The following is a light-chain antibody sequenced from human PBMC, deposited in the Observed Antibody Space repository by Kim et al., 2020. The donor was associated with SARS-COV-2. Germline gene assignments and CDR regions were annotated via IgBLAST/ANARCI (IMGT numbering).Light chain of an antibody. Sequence: AYVGDRVTISCRASQDIKNHVSWFQQRPGTAPRSLIDAAFSLHMGAPSRFGGSGYGTNFTLTISSLQPEDFATYDCQQFDTYPFTFGGGTKVDIK. V-gene: IGKV1-16*01. J-gene: IGKJ4*01. CDR2: AAF. CDR1: QDIKNH. CDR3: QQFDTYPFT.